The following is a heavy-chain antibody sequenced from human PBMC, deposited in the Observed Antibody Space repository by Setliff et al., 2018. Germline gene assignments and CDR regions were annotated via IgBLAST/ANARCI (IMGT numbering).Heavy chain of an antibody. Sequence: SVKVSCKASGYIFTYYAIHWVRQAPGQRLEWMGWINAGNGNTKYSQKFQGRVTITRDTSASTAYMELSSLTSEDTAVYYCARRPYDSSGYFNYWGQGTLVTSPQ. CDR3: ARRPYDSSGYFNY. D-gene: IGHD3-22*01. CDR1: GYIFTYYA. J-gene: IGHJ4*02. V-gene: IGHV1-3*01. CDR2: INAGNGNT.